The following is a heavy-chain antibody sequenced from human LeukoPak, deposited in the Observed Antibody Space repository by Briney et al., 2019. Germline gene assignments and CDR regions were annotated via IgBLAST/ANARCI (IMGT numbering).Heavy chain of an antibody. V-gene: IGHV3-7*03. CDR3: GRDFTGFFDY. J-gene: IGHJ4*02. Sequence: GWSLRLSCVASGFTFSRYWVTWVRQAPGKGLEWVANIKDDGREKNYVDSVKGRFTISRDNAKNSMYLQMDSLRVEDTAVYYCGRDFTGFFDYWGQGTLVTVSS. D-gene: IGHD3-10*01. CDR2: IKDDGREK. CDR1: GFTFSRYW.